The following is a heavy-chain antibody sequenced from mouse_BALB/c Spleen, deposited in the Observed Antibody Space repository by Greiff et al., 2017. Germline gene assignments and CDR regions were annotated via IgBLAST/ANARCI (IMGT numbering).Heavy chain of an antibody. CDR2: ISDGGSYT. Sequence: EVKLVESGGGLVKPGGSLKLSCAASGFTFSDYYMYWVRQTPEKRLEWVATISDGGSYTYYPDSVKGRFTISRDNAKNNLYLQMSSLKSEDTAMYYCARDGPAMDYWGQGTSVTVSS. CDR1: GFTFSDYY. V-gene: IGHV5-4*02. J-gene: IGHJ4*01. CDR3: ARDGPAMDY.